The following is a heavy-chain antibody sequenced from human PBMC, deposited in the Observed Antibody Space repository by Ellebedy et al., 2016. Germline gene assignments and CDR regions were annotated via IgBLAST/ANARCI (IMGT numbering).Heavy chain of an antibody. CDR3: ARVASAYFDY. V-gene: IGHV3-7*02. D-gene: IGHD5-12*01. CDR2: IKQDGKEK. CDR1: GFIFGDYA. J-gene: IGHJ4*02. Sequence: GGSLRLXXTASGFIFGDYAMSWFRQAPGKGLEWVANIKQDGKEKYYADSVRGRFTISRDNANNSLYLEMNNLRVEDTAVYYCARVASAYFDYWGQGSLVTVSS.